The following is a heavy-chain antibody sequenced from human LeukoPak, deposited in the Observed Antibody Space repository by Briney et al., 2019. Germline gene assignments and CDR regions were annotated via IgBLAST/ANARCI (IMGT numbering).Heavy chain of an antibody. CDR1: GGSISSYY. J-gene: IGHJ5*01. Sequence: TSETLSLTCTVSGGSISSYYWSWIRQPPGKGLEWIGYIYYSGSTNYNPSLKSRVTISVDTSKNQFSLKLSSVTAADTAVYYCARGNGDDFWSGYYYAWFDSWGQGTLVTVSS. CDR2: IYYSGST. CDR3: ARGNGDDFWSGYYYAWFDS. D-gene: IGHD3-3*01. V-gene: IGHV4-59*01.